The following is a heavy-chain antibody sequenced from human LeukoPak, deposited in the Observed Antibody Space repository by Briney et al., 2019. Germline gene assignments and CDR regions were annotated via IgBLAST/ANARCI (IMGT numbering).Heavy chain of an antibody. Sequence: GGSLRLSCAASGFTFSDYYMSWIRQAPGKGLEWVSYISSSGSTIYYADSVKGRFTISRDNAENSLYLQMNSLRAEDTAVYYCARDICSSTSCYSGGYYYGMDVWGQGTTVTVSS. CDR3: ARDICSSTSCYSGGYYYGMDV. CDR2: ISSSGSTI. V-gene: IGHV3-11*01. CDR1: GFTFSDYY. J-gene: IGHJ6*02. D-gene: IGHD2-2*01.